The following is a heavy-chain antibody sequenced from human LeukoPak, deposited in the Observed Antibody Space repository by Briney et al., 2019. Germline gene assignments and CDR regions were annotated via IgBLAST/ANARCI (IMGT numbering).Heavy chain of an antibody. CDR3: ARHLAAGTNCFDP. CDR1: GSRFPNYW. Sequence: GASLKISCKGSGSRFPNYWIAWVRQMPGKGLEWMGNIYPGDSDTRYSPSFRGQVTISADKSIRTAYLQWNSLKASDTAMYYCARHLAAGTNCFDPGGQGPRSPSPQ. D-gene: IGHD6-13*01. V-gene: IGHV5-51*01. J-gene: IGHJ5*02. CDR2: IYPGDSDT.